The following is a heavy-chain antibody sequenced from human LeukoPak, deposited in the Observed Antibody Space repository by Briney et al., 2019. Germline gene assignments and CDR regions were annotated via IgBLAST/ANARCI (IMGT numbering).Heavy chain of an antibody. CDR1: GGSISSSSYY. CDR2: IYYSGST. Sequence: KPSETLSLTCTVSGGSISSSSYYWSWIRQHPGKGLEWIGYIYYSGSTYYNPSLKSRVTISVDTSKNQFSLKLSSVTAADTAAYYCARWSFGAFDIWGQGTMVTVSS. J-gene: IGHJ3*02. V-gene: IGHV4-31*03. D-gene: IGHD3-16*01. CDR3: ARWSFGAFDI.